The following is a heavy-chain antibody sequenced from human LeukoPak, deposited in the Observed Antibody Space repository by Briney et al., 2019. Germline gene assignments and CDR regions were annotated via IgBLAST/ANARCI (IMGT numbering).Heavy chain of an antibody. D-gene: IGHD1-1*01. CDR3: ARVTTAVAHFDY. CDR2: INPGGGST. V-gene: IGHV1-46*01. CDR1: GYTFTSYY. J-gene: IGHJ4*02. Sequence: ASVKVSCKASGYTFTSYYMHWVRQAPGQGLEWMGIINPGGGSTSYAQKFQGRVTLTRDTSTSTVYMELSSLRSEDTAVYYCARVTTAVAHFDYWDQGTLVTVSS.